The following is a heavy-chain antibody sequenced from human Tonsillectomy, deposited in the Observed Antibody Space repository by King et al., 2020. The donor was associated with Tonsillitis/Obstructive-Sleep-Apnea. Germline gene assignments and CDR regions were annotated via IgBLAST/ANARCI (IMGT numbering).Heavy chain of an antibody. V-gene: IGHV5-10-1*03. D-gene: IGHD3-16*02. Sequence: GQLVESGAEVKKPGESLRISCEGSGYSFTSYWISWVRQMPGKGLEWMGRIYPSDSYTNYSPSFQGHVTISADKTLSTAYLQWSSLKASDTAMYYCASHPGHGNGYRYELDVWGQGTTVTVSS. CDR1: GYSFTSYW. CDR2: IYPSDSYT. J-gene: IGHJ6*02. CDR3: ASHPGHGNGYRYELDV.